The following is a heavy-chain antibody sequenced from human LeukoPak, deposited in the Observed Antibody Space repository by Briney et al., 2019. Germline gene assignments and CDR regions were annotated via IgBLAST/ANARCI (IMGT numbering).Heavy chain of an antibody. CDR3: AKEGYCSSTSCPFGY. CDR1: GFTFSSYA. D-gene: IGHD2-2*01. J-gene: IGHJ4*02. CDR2: ISYDGSNK. V-gene: IGHV3-30-3*01. Sequence: PGGSLRLSCAASGFTFSSYAMHWVRPDPGKGLEWVAVISYDGSNKYYADSVKGRFTISRDNSKNTLYLQMNSLRAEDTAVYYCAKEGYCSSTSCPFGYWGQGTLVTVSS.